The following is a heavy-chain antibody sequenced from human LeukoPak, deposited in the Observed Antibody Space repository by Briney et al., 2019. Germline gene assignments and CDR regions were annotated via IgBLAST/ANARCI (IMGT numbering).Heavy chain of an antibody. CDR3: ARIPAESMRRTLAAPYYYYGMDV. CDR1: GYTFTSYG. Sequence: ASVKVSCKASGYTFTSYGISWVRQAPGQGLEWMGWISAYNGNTNYAQKLQGRVTMTTDTSTSTAYMELRSLRSDDTAVYYCARIPAESMRRTLAAPYYYYGMDVWGQGTTVTVSS. V-gene: IGHV1-18*01. D-gene: IGHD1-14*01. J-gene: IGHJ6*02. CDR2: ISAYNGNT.